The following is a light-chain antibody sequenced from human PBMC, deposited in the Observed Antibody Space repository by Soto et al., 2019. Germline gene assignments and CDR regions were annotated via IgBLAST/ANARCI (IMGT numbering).Light chain of an antibody. V-gene: IGLV2-11*01. J-gene: IGLJ1*01. CDR1: SSVVGAYNF. CDR2: DVT. Sequence: SVLTQPRSVSGSPGQSVTISCTGSSSVVGAYNFVSWYQQHPAKAPKLIIYDVTKRPSGVPDRFSGSKSGDTASLTISGLQAEDEADYYSSSYAGSYTYVFGTGTKLTVL. CDR3: SSYAGSYTYV.